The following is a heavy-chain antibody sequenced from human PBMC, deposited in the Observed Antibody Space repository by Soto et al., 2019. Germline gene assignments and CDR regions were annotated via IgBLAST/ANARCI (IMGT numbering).Heavy chain of an antibody. CDR3: ARWSGYADA. CDR1: GFSFSTYS. V-gene: IGHV3-23*01. Sequence: GGSLRLSCVASGFSFSTYSMAWVRQAVGKGPQWVSGLSGGGANTFYIDSVRGRFTISVDNSKNTVYLQMDSLRADDTAVYYCARWSGYADAWGQGTLVTVSS. CDR2: LSGGGANT. J-gene: IGHJ4*02. D-gene: IGHD4-17*01.